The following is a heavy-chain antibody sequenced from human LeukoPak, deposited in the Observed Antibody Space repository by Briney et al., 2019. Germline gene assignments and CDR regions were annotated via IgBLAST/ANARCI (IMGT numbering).Heavy chain of an antibody. Sequence: ASVKVSCKASGGTFSSYAISWVLQAPGHGREGMGGIIPFFGTANYAQKFQGRVTIPTDESTSTAYMELSSLRSEDTAVYYCARGGDCGGYCHDAFDIWGQGTMVTVSS. CDR1: GGTFSSYA. V-gene: IGHV1-69*05. D-gene: IGHD2-21*02. CDR2: IIPFFGTA. CDR3: ARGGDCGGYCHDAFDI. J-gene: IGHJ3*02.